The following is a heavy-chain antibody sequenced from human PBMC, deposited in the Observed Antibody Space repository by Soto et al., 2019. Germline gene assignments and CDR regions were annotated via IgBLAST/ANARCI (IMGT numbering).Heavy chain of an antibody. D-gene: IGHD4-17*01. CDR3: ARPQFAYGDYGGWYFDL. V-gene: IGHV4-39*01. CDR1: GGSISSSSYY. J-gene: IGHJ2*01. Sequence: SETLSLTCTVSGGSISSSSYYWGWIRQPPGKGLEWIGSIYYSGSTYYNPSLKSRVTISVDTSKNQFALKLSSVTAADTAVYYCARPQFAYGDYGGWYFDLWGRGTLVTVSS. CDR2: IYYSGST.